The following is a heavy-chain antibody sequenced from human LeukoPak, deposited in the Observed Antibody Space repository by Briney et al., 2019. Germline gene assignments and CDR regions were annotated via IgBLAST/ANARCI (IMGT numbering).Heavy chain of an antibody. V-gene: IGHV3-48*03. CDR2: ISSSCSTI. CDR3: ARDPRYLGPFDY. J-gene: IGHJ4*02. D-gene: IGHD3-9*01. CDR1: GFIFSSYE. Sequence: GGSLRLSCAASGFIFSSYEMNWVRQAPGKGQEWGSYISSSCSTIYYADSVKGRFTISRDNAKNSLYLQMNSLRAEDTAVYYCARDPRYLGPFDYWGQGTLVTVSS.